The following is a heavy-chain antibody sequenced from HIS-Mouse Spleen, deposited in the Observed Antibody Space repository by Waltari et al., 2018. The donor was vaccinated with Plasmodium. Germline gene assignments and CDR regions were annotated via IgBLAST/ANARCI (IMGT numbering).Heavy chain of an antibody. V-gene: IGHV3-66*01. J-gene: IGHJ4*02. CDR3: ETPRVGGSYFDY. CDR2: IYSGGST. CDR1: GFTVSSTY. D-gene: IGHD1-26*01. Sequence: EVQLVESGGGLVQPGGSLRLSCAASGFTVSSTYMGWVRQAPGKGLEWVSVIYSGGSTYYADSVKGRFTISRDNSKNTLYLQMNSLRAEDTAVYYCETPRVGGSYFDYWGQGTLVTVSS.